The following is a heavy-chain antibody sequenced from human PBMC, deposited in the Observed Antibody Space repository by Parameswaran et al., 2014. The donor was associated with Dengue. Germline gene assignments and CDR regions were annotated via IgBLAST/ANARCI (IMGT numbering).Heavy chain of an antibody. CDR3: ARSGYSTSWNYFDP. V-gene: IGHV3-53*01. CDR2: IYSDDSS. D-gene: IGHD1-7*01. J-gene: IGHJ5*02. Sequence: WIRQPPGKGLEWVSVIYSDDSSYHADSVKGRFTISRDNSNNTLYLQMNSLRAEDTAVYYCARSGYSTSWNYFDPWGQGTLVTVSS.